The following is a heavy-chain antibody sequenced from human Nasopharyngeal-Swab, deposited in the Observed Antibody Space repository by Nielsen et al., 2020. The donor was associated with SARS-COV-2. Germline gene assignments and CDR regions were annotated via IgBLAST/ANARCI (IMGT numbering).Heavy chain of an antibody. J-gene: IGHJ4*02. D-gene: IGHD5-12*01. CDR3: ARAKYSGYEVDY. Sequence: ASVKVSCKASGYTFTGYYMHWVRQAPGQGLEWMGWINPNSGGTNYAQKFQGRVTMTRDTSISTAYMELSRLRSDDTAVYYCARAKYSGYEVDYWGQGTLVTVSS. CDR1: GYTFTGYY. V-gene: IGHV1-2*02. CDR2: INPNSGGT.